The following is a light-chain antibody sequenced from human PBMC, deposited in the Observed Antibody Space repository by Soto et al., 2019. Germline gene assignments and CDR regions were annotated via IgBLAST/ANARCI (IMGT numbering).Light chain of an antibody. CDR1: LSVSNY. Sequence: EIVLTKSQSTLSLSPGERATLACRASLSVSNYLAWYQQKPGQSPRLLIYDASNRATGIPARFSGSGSGTVFTLAISSLEPKDFEIYYCQKTHRAPRTFGHGTSLDI. V-gene: IGKV3-11*01. CDR2: DAS. CDR3: QKTHRAPRT. J-gene: IGKJ1*01.